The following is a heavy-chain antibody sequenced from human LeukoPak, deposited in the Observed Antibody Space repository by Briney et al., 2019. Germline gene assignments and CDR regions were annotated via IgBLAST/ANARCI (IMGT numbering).Heavy chain of an antibody. CDR3: ARISSSNWYNERGAFDV. Sequence: SETLSLTCTVSGGSISSSYWSWIRQPPGKGLEWIGYIFYSGSPNYNPSLKSRVTISVDTSKNQFSLKLRSVTAADTAVYYCARISSSNWYNERGAFDVWGQGTMVTVSS. CDR2: IFYSGSP. V-gene: IGHV4-59*01. CDR1: GGSISSSY. J-gene: IGHJ3*01. D-gene: IGHD6-13*01.